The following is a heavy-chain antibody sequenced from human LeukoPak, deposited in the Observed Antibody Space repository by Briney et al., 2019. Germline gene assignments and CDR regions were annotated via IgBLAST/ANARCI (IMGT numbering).Heavy chain of an antibody. CDR2: IYYSGST. J-gene: IGHJ4*02. Sequence: PSQTLSLTCTVSGGPISSGGYWSWIRQHPGKGLEWIGYIYYSGSTYYNPSLKSRVTISVDTSKNQFSLKLSSVTAADTAVYYCARFANSGLDYWGQGTLVTVSS. CDR1: GGPISSGGY. V-gene: IGHV4-31*03. CDR3: ARFANSGLDY. D-gene: IGHD3-10*01.